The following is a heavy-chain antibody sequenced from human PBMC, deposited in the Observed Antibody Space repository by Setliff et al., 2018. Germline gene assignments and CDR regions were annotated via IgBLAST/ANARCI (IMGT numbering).Heavy chain of an antibody. CDR3: ARDPHLTGGLDR. J-gene: IGHJ5*02. Sequence: PSETLSLTCGVSGASITSGHYWGWIRQPPGKGLEWIATMSHSGSTNYNPSLTSRVTISIDMSKNQFSLKVTSVTAADTAIYSCARDPHLTGGLDRWGQGAQVTVSS. CDR2: MSHSGST. CDR1: GASITSGHY. D-gene: IGHD3-9*01. V-gene: IGHV4-38-2*02.